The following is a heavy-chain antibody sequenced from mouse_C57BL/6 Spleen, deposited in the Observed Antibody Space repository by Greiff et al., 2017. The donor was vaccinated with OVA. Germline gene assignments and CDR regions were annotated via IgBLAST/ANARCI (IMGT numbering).Heavy chain of an antibody. V-gene: IGHV5-17*01. CDR2: ISSGSSTI. J-gene: IGHJ3*01. CDR3: AKYRWFAY. D-gene: IGHD1-3*01. Sequence: EVKLVESGGGLVKPGGSLKLSCAASGFTFSDYGMHWVRQAPEKGLEWVAYISSGSSTIYYADTVKGRFTISRDNAKNTLCLQMTSLRSEDTAMYYCAKYRWFAYWGQGTLVTVSA. CDR1: GFTFSDYG.